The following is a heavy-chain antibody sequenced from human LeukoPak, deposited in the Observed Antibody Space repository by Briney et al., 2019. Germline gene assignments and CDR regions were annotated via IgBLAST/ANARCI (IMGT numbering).Heavy chain of an antibody. V-gene: IGHV1-2*06. J-gene: IGHJ4*02. D-gene: IGHD3-22*01. CDR3: ARGGRITMIVVVIGSDY. CDR2: INPNSGGT. CDR1: GYTFTGYY. Sequence: ASVKVSCKASGYTFTGYYMHWVRQAPGQGLEWMGRINPNSGGTNYAQKFQGRVTMTRDTSISTPYMELSRLRSDDTAVYYCARGGRITMIVVVIGSDYWGQGTLVTVYS.